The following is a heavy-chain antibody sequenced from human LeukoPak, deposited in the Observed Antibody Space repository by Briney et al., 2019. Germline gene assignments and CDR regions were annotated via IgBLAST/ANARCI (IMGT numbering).Heavy chain of an antibody. CDR1: GITFTIAG. CDR3: AKDKGNRYFDY. CDR2: ISSDGRKI. Sequence: GTSLRLSCAASGITFTIAGMHWVRQVPGKGLEWVAVISSDGRKIYYADSVKGRFIISRDTSRNILFLQMNSLRTDDTAIYYCAKDKGNRYFDYWGQGTLVTISS. D-gene: IGHD3-16*02. J-gene: IGHJ4*02. V-gene: IGHV3-30*18.